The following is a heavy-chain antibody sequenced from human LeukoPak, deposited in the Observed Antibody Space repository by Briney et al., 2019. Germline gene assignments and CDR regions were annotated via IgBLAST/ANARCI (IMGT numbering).Heavy chain of an antibody. Sequence: GGSLRLSCAASGFTFSSYSMNWVRQAPGKGLEWVSSISSSSSYIYYADSVKGRFTISRDDAKNSLYLQMNSLRAEDTAVYYCARDFSIAAAGTTPYFDYWGQGTLVTVSS. D-gene: IGHD6-13*01. CDR3: ARDFSIAAAGTTPYFDY. CDR2: ISSSSSYI. CDR1: GFTFSSYS. J-gene: IGHJ4*02. V-gene: IGHV3-21*01.